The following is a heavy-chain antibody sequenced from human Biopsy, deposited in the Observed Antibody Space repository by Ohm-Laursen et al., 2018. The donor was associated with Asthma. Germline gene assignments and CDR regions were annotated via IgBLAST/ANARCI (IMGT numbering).Heavy chain of an antibody. CDR1: MVTFSRIT. D-gene: IGHD3-10*01. CDR3: ARAVDYSHYYGIDV. CDR2: IRVYNGNT. V-gene: IGHV1-18*01. Sequence: SPKVSPALSMVTFSRITINSGRQAPRQGGWWVGGIRVYNGNTKAAQKLQGRVTMITDTSTSTAYMELRSLRPDDTAVYFCARAVDYSHYYGIDVWGQGTTVTVS. J-gene: IGHJ6*02.